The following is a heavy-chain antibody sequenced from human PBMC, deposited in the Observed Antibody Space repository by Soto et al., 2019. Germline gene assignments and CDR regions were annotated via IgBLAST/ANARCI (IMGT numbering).Heavy chain of an antibody. CDR1: GGSISSSSYY. CDR3: ARQSDIVVVVAADDAFDI. J-gene: IGHJ3*02. CDR2: IYYSGST. V-gene: IGHV4-39*01. Sequence: SETLSLTCTVSGGSISSSSYYWGWIRQPPGKGLEWIASIYYSGSTYYNPSLKSRVTISVDTSKNQFSLKLSSVTAADTAVYYCARQSDIVVVVAADDAFDIWGQGTMVTVSS. D-gene: IGHD2-15*01.